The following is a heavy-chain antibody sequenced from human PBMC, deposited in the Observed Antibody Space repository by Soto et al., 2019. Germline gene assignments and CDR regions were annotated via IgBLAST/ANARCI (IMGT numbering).Heavy chain of an antibody. CDR1: GGSISSYY. Sequence: SETLSLTCPVSGGSISSYYWSWIRQPPGKGLEWIGYIYYSGSTNYNPSLKSRVTISVDTSKNQFSLKLSSVTAADTAVYYCARLRYSSSWYNWFDPWGQGTLVTVSS. V-gene: IGHV4-59*08. J-gene: IGHJ5*02. D-gene: IGHD6-13*01. CDR3: ARLRYSSSWYNWFDP. CDR2: IYYSGST.